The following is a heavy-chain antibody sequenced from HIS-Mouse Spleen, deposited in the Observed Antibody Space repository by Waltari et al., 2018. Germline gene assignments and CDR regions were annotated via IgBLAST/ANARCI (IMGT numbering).Heavy chain of an antibody. J-gene: IGHJ4*02. Sequence: QVQLQESGPGLVKPSETLSLTCTVSGYSISSGYYWGWIRQPPGKGLEWIGSIYHGGSTYYNPSLKSRVTISVDTSKNQFSLKLSSVTAADTAVYYCASSEITIAAPSYYFDYWGQGTLVTVSS. V-gene: IGHV4-38-2*02. CDR1: GYSISSGYY. CDR2: IYHGGST. D-gene: IGHD6-6*01. CDR3: ASSEITIAAPSYYFDY.